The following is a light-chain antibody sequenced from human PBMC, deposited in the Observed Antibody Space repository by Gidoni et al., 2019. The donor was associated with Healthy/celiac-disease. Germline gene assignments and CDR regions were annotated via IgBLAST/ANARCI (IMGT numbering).Light chain of an antibody. CDR1: QSISSY. J-gene: IGKJ4*02. CDR3: QQSYSTPLT. CDR2: AAS. V-gene: IGKV1-39*01. Sequence: DIQITQSPSSLSASVGDRGTITCRASQSISSYFNWYQQKPGKAPKLLIYAASSLQSGVPSRFRGSGSGTDSTLTISSLQAEDFATYYCQQSYSTPLTFGGGTKVEIK.